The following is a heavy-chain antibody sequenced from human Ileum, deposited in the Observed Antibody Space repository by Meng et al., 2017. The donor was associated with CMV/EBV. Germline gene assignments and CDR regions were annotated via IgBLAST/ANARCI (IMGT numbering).Heavy chain of an antibody. Sequence: GGSLRLSCAASGFTFSSYAMSWVRQAPGKGLEWVSGISGSGGSTYYADSVKGRFTISRDNSKNTLYLQMNSLRVEDTAVYYCAKDRDVVVPAASWGYYGMDVWGQGTTVTGYS. CDR3: AKDRDVVVPAASWGYYGMDV. D-gene: IGHD2-2*01. V-gene: IGHV3-23*01. CDR1: GFTFSSYA. CDR2: ISGSGGST. J-gene: IGHJ6*01.